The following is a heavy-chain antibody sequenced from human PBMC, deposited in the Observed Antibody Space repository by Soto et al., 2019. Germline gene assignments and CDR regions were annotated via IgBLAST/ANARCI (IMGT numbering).Heavy chain of an antibody. CDR2: IDPSDSYT. J-gene: IGHJ6*02. CDR3: AGGRYCSSTSCHSNYYYYGMDV. CDR1: GYSFTSYW. Sequence: GESLKISCKGSGYSFTSYWISWVRQMPEKGLEWMGRIDPSDSYTNYSPSFQGHVTISADKSISTAYLQWSSLKASDTAMYYCAGGRYCSSTSCHSNYYYYGMDVWGQGTTVTVSS. V-gene: IGHV5-10-1*01. D-gene: IGHD2-2*01.